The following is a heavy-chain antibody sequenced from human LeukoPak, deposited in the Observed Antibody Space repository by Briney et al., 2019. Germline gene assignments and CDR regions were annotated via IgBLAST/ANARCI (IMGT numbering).Heavy chain of an antibody. CDR2: INHNGNVN. Sequence: GGSLRLSCAASGFTFSSYWMNGARQAPGKGLEWVASINHNGNVNYYVDSVKGRFTISRDNAKNSLYLQMSNLRAEDTAVYFCAREGGLDVWGRGATVTVSS. CDR3: AREGGLDV. V-gene: IGHV3-7*03. J-gene: IGHJ6*02. CDR1: GFTFSSYW.